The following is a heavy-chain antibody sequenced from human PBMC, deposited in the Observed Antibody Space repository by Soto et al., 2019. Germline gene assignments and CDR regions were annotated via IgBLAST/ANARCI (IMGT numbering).Heavy chain of an antibody. Sequence: PGGSLKLSFSASGFTFSSYDMHWVRQAPGKGLEYVSSISTNGGSTDYADSVKGRFTISRDNSKNTVYLQMSSLRVEDTAVYYCVKGEYYYDSSGYYPFDYWGQGT. V-gene: IGHV3-64D*06. J-gene: IGHJ4*02. CDR1: GFTFSSYD. CDR3: VKGEYYYDSSGYYPFDY. CDR2: ISTNGGST. D-gene: IGHD3-22*01.